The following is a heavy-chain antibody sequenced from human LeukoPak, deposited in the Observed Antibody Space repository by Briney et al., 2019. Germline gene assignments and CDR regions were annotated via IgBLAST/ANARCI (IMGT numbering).Heavy chain of an antibody. CDR3: ARELRFLEWLLFPDYYYYMDV. Sequence: ASVKVSCKASGYTFTGYYMHWVRQAPGQGLEWMGWINPNSGGTNYAQKFQGRVTMTRDTSISTAYMELSRLRSDDTAVYYCARELRFLEWLLFPDYYYYMDVWGKGTTVTVSS. V-gene: IGHV1-2*02. CDR1: GYTFTGYY. J-gene: IGHJ6*03. D-gene: IGHD3-3*01. CDR2: INPNSGGT.